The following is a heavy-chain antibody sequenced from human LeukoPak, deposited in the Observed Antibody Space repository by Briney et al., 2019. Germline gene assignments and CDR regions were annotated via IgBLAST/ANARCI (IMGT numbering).Heavy chain of an antibody. J-gene: IGHJ4*02. V-gene: IGHV4-34*01. Sequence: PSETLSLTCAVYGGSFSGYYWSWIRQPPGKGLEWIGEINHSGSTNYNPSLKSRVTISVDTSKNQFSLKLSSVTAADTAVYYCARGRVKAFWFYWGQGTLATVSS. D-gene: IGHD3-3*01. CDR3: ARGRVKAFWFY. CDR2: INHSGST. CDR1: GGSFSGYY.